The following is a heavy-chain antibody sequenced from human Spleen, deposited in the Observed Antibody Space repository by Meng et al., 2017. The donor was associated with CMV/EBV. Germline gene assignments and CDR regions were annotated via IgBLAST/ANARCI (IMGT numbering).Heavy chain of an antibody. V-gene: IGHV4-4*07. CDR2: IYTSGST. CDR3: ARGPGIAAAGYYWYFDL. Sequence: SETLSLTCTVSGGSISSYYWSWIRQPAGKGLEWIGRIYTSGSTNYNPSLKSRVTMSVDTSKNQFSLKLSSVTAADTAVYCCARGPGIAAAGYYWYFDLWGRGTLVTVSS. CDR1: GGSISSYY. D-gene: IGHD6-13*01. J-gene: IGHJ2*01.